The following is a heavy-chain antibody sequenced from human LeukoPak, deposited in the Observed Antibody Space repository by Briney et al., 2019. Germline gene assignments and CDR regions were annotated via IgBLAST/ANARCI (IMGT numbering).Heavy chain of an antibody. D-gene: IGHD5-18*01. CDR3: ARGPGIQLWSDY. V-gene: IGHV3-30*03. CDR2: ISYEGSNK. Sequence: GGSLRLSCAASGFTFSSYGMHWVRQAPGKGLEWVAVISYEGSNKYYADSVKGRFTISRDNAKNTLYLQMNSLRAEDTAVYYCARGPGIQLWSDYWGQGTLVTVSS. J-gene: IGHJ4*02. CDR1: GFTFSSYG.